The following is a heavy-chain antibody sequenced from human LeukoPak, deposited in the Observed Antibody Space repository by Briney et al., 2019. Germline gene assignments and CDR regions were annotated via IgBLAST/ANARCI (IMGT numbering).Heavy chain of an antibody. CDR3: AKDRRLPHTARDFDY. V-gene: IGHV3-23*01. CDR1: GFTFSSYA. D-gene: IGHD5-18*01. Sequence: GGSLRLSCAASGFTFSSYAMSWVRQAPGKGLEWVSAISGSGGSTYYADSVKGRFTISRDNSKNTLYLQMNSLRAEDTAVYYCAKDRRLPHTARDFDYWGQGTLVTVSS. CDR2: ISGSGGST. J-gene: IGHJ4*02.